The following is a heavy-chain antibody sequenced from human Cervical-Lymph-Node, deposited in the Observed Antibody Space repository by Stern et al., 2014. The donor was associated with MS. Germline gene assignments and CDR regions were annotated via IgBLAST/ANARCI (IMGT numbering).Heavy chain of an antibody. CDR1: GYTFTSYA. CDR2: INAGNGNT. J-gene: IGHJ5*02. D-gene: IGHD5-18*01. V-gene: IGHV1-3*01. CDR3: ARAWLRGVWFDP. Sequence: VQLVESGAEVKKPGASVKVSCTASGYTFTSYAMHWVRQAPGQRLEWMGWINAGNGNTKYSQKFQGRVTITRDTSASTAYMELSSLRSEDTAVYYCARAWLRGVWFDPWGQGTLVTVSS.